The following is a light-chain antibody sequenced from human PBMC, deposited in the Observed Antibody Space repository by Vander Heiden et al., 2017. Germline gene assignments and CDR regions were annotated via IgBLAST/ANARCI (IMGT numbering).Light chain of an antibody. J-gene: IGKJ1*01. V-gene: IGKV1-39*01. CDR3: QQTDNTPWT. CDR1: QSIASY. CDR2: AAS. Sequence: DIQMTQSPSSLSASVGDRVTITCRASQSIASYLNWYQQKPGKAPNLLIYAASSLQSGVPSRFSGSGSGTDFTLTISRLQPEDFATYYCQQTDNTPWTFGQGTKVEIK.